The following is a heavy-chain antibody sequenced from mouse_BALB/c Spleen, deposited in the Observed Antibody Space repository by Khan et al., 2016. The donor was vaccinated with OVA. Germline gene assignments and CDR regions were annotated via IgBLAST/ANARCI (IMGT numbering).Heavy chain of an antibody. CDR1: GFSLTNYG. Sequence: VQLQESGPGLVAPSQTLSITCTVSGFSLTNYGVHWVRQPPGKGLEWLGVIWAGGSTNHNSALMSRLSISKDDSKSQVFLTMNSLQTDDTAIYYCARAFYYGAWFAYWGQGTLVTDSA. V-gene: IGHV2-9*02. CDR2: IWAGGST. CDR3: ARAFYYGAWFAY. J-gene: IGHJ3*01. D-gene: IGHD1-1*01.